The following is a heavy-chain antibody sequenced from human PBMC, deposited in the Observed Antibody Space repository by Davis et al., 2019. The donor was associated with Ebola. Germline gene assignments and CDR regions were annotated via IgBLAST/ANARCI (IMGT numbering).Heavy chain of an antibody. J-gene: IGHJ4*02. CDR2: IHPSDSDT. CDR1: GYTFTSYG. CDR3: ARGSGSYSHY. V-gene: IGHV5-51*01. Sequence: GESLKISCKGSGYTFTSYGIGWVRQMPGKGLEWMGIIHPSDSDTRYSPSFQGLVTISADKSISTAYLRWSSLKASDTAVYYCARGSGSYSHYWGQGTLVTVSS. D-gene: IGHD1-26*01.